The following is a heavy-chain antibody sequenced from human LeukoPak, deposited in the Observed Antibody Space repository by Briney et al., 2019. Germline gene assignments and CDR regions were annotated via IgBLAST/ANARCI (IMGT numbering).Heavy chain of an antibody. D-gene: IGHD5-24*01. Sequence: GGSLRLSCAASGFTVSSNYMSWVRQAPGKGLEWVSVFYADGSTYYADSAKGRFTISRDSSKNTLYLQMNSLRAEDTAVYYCARGDGYNFFDSWGQGTLVTVSS. V-gene: IGHV3-66*01. J-gene: IGHJ4*02. CDR3: ARGDGYNFFDS. CDR1: GFTVSSNY. CDR2: FYADGST.